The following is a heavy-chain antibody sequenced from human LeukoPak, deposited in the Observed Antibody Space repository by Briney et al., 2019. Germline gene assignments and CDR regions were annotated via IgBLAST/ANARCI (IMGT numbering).Heavy chain of an antibody. D-gene: IGHD4-17*01. CDR2: IYYSGST. V-gene: IGHV4-39*01. CDR3: ARRYGDYTIDY. CDR1: GGPISSSSYY. Sequence: SETLSLTCTVSGGPISSSSYYWGWIRQPPGKGLEWIGSIYYSGSTYYNPSLKSRVTMSVDTSKNQFSLKLSSVTAADTAVYYCARRYGDYTIDYWGQGTLVTVSS. J-gene: IGHJ4*02.